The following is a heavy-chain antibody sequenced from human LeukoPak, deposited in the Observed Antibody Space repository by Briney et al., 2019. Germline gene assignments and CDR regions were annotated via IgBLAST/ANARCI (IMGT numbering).Heavy chain of an antibody. V-gene: IGHV4-30-4*08. CDR1: GGSISSGDYY. Sequence: SQTLSLTCTVSGGSISSGDYYWSWIRQPPGKGLEWIGYIYYSGSAYYNPSLKSRVTISVDTSKNQFSLKLSSVTAADTAVYYCARDGRADAFDTWGQGTMVTVSS. D-gene: IGHD5-24*01. CDR3: ARDGRADAFDT. J-gene: IGHJ3*02. CDR2: IYYSGSA.